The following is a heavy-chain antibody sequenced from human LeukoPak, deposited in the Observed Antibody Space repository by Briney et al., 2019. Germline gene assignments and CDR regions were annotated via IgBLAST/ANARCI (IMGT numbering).Heavy chain of an antibody. D-gene: IGHD4-11*01. CDR3: ARSGGLQKFDY. J-gene: IGHJ4*02. CDR1: GFTFSSYG. V-gene: IGHV3-30*03. CDR2: ISYDGSSK. Sequence: PGRSLRLPCAASGFTFSSYGMHWVRQAPGKGLEWVAVISYDGSSKYYADSVKGRFTISRDNSKNTLYLQMNSLRAEDTAVYYCARSGGLQKFDYWGQGTLVTVSS.